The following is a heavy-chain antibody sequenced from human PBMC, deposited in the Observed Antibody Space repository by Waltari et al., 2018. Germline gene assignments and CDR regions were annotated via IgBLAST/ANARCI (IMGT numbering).Heavy chain of an antibody. Sequence: EVQLVETGGGLIQPGGSLRLSCAASGFIVSSNYMSWVRQAPGRGREWVTLMCGGVSTYYADSVKGRFTMARDNSKNTLYRQMDSMSVEDTAGHYCARWQQWPVRAFDYWGQGTLVTVSS. D-gene: IGHD6-19*01. V-gene: IGHV3-53*02. CDR2: MCGGVST. CDR1: GFIVSSNY. J-gene: IGHJ4*02. CDR3: ARWQQWPVRAFDY.